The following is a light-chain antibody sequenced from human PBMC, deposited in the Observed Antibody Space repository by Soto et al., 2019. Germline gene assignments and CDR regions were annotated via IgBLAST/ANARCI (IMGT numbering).Light chain of an antibody. V-gene: IGKV3-20*01. J-gene: IGKJ1*01. Sequence: EIVLTQSPGTLSLSPGERATLSCRAIQSVSSNYLAWYQQKPGQAPRLLIYAASSRATGIPDRFSGSGSGTDFTLTISRLEPEDFAVYYCQQYGSSPSWTFGQGTKVDIK. CDR1: QSVSSNY. CDR2: AAS. CDR3: QQYGSSPSWT.